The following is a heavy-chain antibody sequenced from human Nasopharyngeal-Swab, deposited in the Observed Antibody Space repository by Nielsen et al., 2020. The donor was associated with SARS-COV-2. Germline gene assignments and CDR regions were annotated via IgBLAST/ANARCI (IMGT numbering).Heavy chain of an antibody. D-gene: IGHD5-18*01. CDR3: ARGLGLWSFDY. Sequence: GGSLRLSCAASGFTFSSYGMHWVRQAPGKGLEWVAVISYDGSNKYYADSVKGRFTISRDNSKNTLYLQMNSLRAEDTAVYYCARGLGLWSFDYWGQGTLVTVSS. J-gene: IGHJ4*02. CDR2: ISYDGSNK. CDR1: GFTFSSYG. V-gene: IGHV3-30*03.